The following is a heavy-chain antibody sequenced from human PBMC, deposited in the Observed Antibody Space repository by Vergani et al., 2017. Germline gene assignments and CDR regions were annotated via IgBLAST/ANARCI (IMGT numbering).Heavy chain of an antibody. CDR1: GGSFSGSY. Sequence: QVQLQQWGAGLLKPSETLSLTCAVYGGSFSGSYWSWIRQPPGKGLEWIGEINHSGSTNYNPSLKSRVSISVDMSKSQFSLNLSSVTAADTAVYYCARAYGDYLKTIDYWGQGTLVTVSS. CDR3: ARAYGDYLKTIDY. D-gene: IGHD4-17*01. J-gene: IGHJ4*02. V-gene: IGHV4-34*01. CDR2: INHSGST.